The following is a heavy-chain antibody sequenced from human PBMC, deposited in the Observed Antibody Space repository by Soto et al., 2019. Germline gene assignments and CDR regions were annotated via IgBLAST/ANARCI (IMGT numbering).Heavy chain of an antibody. CDR3: AILRYFGEGMGFDP. CDR2: INAGNGNA. Sequence: GXSVKVSFKASGYTFTNYAMHWVRQAPGQRLEWMGWINAGNGNAKYSQKFQGRVTITRDTSASTDYMELSSLRSEDTAVYSCAILRYFGEGMGFDPWGQGTLVTVSS. D-gene: IGHD3-9*01. V-gene: IGHV1-3*01. J-gene: IGHJ5*02. CDR1: GYTFTNYA.